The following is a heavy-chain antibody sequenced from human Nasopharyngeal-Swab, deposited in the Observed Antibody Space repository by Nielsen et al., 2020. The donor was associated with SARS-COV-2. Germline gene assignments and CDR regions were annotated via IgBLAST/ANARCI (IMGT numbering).Heavy chain of an antibody. V-gene: IGHV1-3*01. J-gene: IGHJ4*02. CDR1: GYTFTSYA. CDR3: ARGLLTIFGVGPFDY. Sequence: ASVKVSCKASGYTFTSYAMHWVRQAPGQRLEWMGWINAGNGNTKYSQKFQGRVTITRDRSASTAYMELSILRSEDTAVYYCARGLLTIFGVGPFDYWGQGTLVTVSS. D-gene: IGHD3-3*01. CDR2: INAGNGNT.